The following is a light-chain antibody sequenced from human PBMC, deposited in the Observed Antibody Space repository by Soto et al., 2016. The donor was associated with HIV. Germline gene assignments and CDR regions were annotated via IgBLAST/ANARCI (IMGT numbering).Light chain of an antibody. CDR3: MQNIQLPWT. V-gene: IGKV2D-29*01. Sequence: DIVMTQTPLSLSVTPEQPASISCKSSQSLLHSDGKTYLYWYLQKPGQPPHLLIYEVSNRFSEVPNKFSGSGSGTHFTLNISRVEAEDVGIYYRMQNIQLPWTFGQGTKVEIK. J-gene: IGKJ1*01. CDR2: EVS. CDR1: QSLLHSDGKTY.